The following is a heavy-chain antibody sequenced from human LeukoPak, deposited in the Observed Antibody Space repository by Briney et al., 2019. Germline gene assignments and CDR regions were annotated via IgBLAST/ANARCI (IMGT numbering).Heavy chain of an antibody. J-gene: IGHJ6*02. CDR1: GYTFTSYG. Sequence: GASVKVSCKTSGYTFTSYGISWVRQAPGQGLEWMGWISAYNGNTNYAQKLQGRVTMTTDTSTSTAYMELRSQRSDDTAVYYCARDLAPYSSSWYSYYYYGMDVWGQGTTVTVSS. V-gene: IGHV1-18*01. D-gene: IGHD6-13*01. CDR2: ISAYNGNT. CDR3: ARDLAPYSSSWYSYYYYGMDV.